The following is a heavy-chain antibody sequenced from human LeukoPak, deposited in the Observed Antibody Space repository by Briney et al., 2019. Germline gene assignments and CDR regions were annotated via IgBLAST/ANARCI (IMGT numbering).Heavy chain of an antibody. Sequence: SETLSLTCTVSGFSSISGHYWSWVRQPPGAGLEWIGRDYQSGTTYYNPSLKSRVTTSVDMSKNHCSFWLRPVTAADTAVYYCARIFVRNGYSSYFDCWGQGTLVTVSS. CDR2: DYQSGTT. V-gene: IGHV4-38-2*02. CDR3: ARIFVRNGYSSYFDC. D-gene: IGHD5-18*01. J-gene: IGHJ4*02. CDR1: GFSSISGHY.